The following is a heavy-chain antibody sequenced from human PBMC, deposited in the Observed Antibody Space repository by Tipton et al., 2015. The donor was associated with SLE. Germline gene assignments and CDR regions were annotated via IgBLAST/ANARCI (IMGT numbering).Heavy chain of an antibody. J-gene: IGHJ4*02. CDR3: ARTPNFNTTGYSTMFDY. D-gene: IGHD3-9*01. CDR2: INHSGST. CDR1: GGSFSGYY. V-gene: IGHV4-34*01. Sequence: TLSLTCAVYGGSFSGYYWSWIRQPPGKGLEWIGEINHSGSTNYNPSLKSRVTVSVDRSKNEFSLILTSVTAADTAVYYCARTPNFNTTGYSTMFDYWGQGALVTVSS.